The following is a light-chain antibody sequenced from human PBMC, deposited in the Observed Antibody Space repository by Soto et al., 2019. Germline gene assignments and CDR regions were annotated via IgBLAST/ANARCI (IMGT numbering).Light chain of an antibody. V-gene: IGLV2-23*02. Sequence: QSALTQPASVSGSPGQSITISCTGTSSDVGSDNFVSWYQQHPGEAPKLMIYEVSKRPSGVSNRFSGSKSGNTASLTISGLQAEDEAAFYCCSYAGNGGDVVFGAGTKLTVL. CDR1: SSDVGSDNF. CDR2: EVS. CDR3: CSYAGNGGDVV. J-gene: IGLJ2*01.